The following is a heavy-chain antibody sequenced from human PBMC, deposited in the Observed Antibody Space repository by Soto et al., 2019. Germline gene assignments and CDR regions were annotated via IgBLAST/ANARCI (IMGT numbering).Heavy chain of an antibody. J-gene: IGHJ6*02. D-gene: IGHD3-16*01. Sequence: SETLSLTCTVSGGSISSGDYYWSWIRQPPGKGLEWIGYIYYSGSTNYNPSLKSRVTISVDASKNQFSLKLSSVTAADTAVYYCARELGDFNGYYGMDVWGQGTTVTVSS. CDR3: ARELGDFNGYYGMDV. CDR2: IYYSGST. CDR1: GGSISSGDYY. V-gene: IGHV4-61*08.